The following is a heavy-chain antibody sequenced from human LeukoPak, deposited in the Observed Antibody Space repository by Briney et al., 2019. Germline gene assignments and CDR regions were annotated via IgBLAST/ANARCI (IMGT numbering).Heavy chain of an antibody. Sequence: GGSLRLSCAASGFTFSSYSMNWVRQAPGKGLEWVSSISSGSSYIYYADSVKGRLTISRDNTKNSLYLQMNSLRAEDTAVYYCARDLGYDFSDYWGQGTLVTVSS. J-gene: IGHJ4*02. D-gene: IGHD3-3*01. V-gene: IGHV3-21*01. CDR2: ISSGSSYI. CDR3: ARDLGYDFSDY. CDR1: GFTFSSYS.